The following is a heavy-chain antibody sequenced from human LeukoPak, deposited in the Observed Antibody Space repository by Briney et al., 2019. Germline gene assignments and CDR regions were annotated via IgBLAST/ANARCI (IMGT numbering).Heavy chain of an antibody. CDR3: ARRGGYYGSGSLFNYYYYYYMDV. D-gene: IGHD3-10*01. CDR1: GYTFTSYY. J-gene: IGHJ6*03. Sequence: VASVKVSCKASGYTFTSYYMHGVRQAPGQGGEWMVWINPNSGGTNYAQKFQGRVTMTRDTSISTAYMELSRLRSDDTAVYYCARRGGYYGSGSLFNYYYYYYMDVWGKGTTVTVSS. V-gene: IGHV1-2*02. CDR2: INPNSGGT.